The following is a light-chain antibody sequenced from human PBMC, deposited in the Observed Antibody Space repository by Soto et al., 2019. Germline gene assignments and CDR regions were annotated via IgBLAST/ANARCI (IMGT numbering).Light chain of an antibody. J-gene: IGKJ1*01. CDR1: QSVSSN. V-gene: IGKV3-15*01. CDR2: GAS. CDR3: QQYNNWPRT. Sequence: EIVMTQSPATLSVSPGERATLSCRASQSVSSNLAWYQQTPGQAPRLLIYGASTRATGIPARFSGSGSGTEFPLTISSLQSEDFEVYYCQQYNNWPRTFGQGTKVEIK.